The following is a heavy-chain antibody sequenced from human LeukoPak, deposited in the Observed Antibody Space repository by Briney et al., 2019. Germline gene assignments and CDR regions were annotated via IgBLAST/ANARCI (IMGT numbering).Heavy chain of an antibody. J-gene: IGHJ4*02. CDR3: ARDAFASGSYNPFDN. D-gene: IGHD3-10*01. CDR2: ISSSSSYI. V-gene: IGHV3-21*01. CDR1: GFTFSSYS. Sequence: GGSLRLSCAASGFTFSSYSMNWVRQAPGKGLEWVSSISSSSSYIYYAVSVKGRFTISRDNAKNSLYLQMNSLRAEDTAVYYCARDAFASGSYNPFDNWGQGTLVTVSS.